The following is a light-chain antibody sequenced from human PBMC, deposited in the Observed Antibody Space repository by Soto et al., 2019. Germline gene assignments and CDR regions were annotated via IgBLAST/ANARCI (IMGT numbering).Light chain of an antibody. Sequence: DIVLTQSPGTLSLSPGERATISCRASQRVSSSFFAWYQKKPGQAPRLLIYGATSQARGIPVRFSGSGCGTDFTLTISRLQPEDFAVYYCQQYDSSPRTFGQGTKVEIK. CDR2: GAT. CDR3: QQYDSSPRT. J-gene: IGKJ1*01. CDR1: QRVSSSF. V-gene: IGKV3-20*01.